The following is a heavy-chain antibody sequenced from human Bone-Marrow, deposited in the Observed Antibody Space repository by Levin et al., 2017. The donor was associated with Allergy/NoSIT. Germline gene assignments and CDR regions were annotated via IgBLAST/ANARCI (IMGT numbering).Heavy chain of an antibody. CDR2: ISYDGSNK. Sequence: PGGSLRLSCAASGFTFSSYGMHWVRQAPGKGLEWVAVISYDGSNKYYADSVKGRFTISRDNSKNTLYLQMNSLRAEDTAVYYCAKDADEQWLVDYFDYWGQGTLVTVSS. V-gene: IGHV3-30*18. D-gene: IGHD6-19*01. CDR1: GFTFSSYG. J-gene: IGHJ4*02. CDR3: AKDADEQWLVDYFDY.